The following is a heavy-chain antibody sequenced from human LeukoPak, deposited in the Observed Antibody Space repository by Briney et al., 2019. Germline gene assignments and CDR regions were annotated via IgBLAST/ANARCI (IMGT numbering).Heavy chain of an antibody. J-gene: IGHJ6*02. D-gene: IGHD2-15*01. CDR1: GYTFTSYA. V-gene: IGHV7-4-1*02. CDR2: INTNTGNP. CDR3: ARDDCSGGSCYGRNYYYGMDV. Sequence: ASVKVSCKASGYTFTSYATNWVRQAPGQGLEWMGWINTNTGNPTYAQGFTGRFVFSLDTSVSTAYLQISSLKAEDTAVYYCARDDCSGGSCYGRNYYYGMDVWGQGTTVTVSS.